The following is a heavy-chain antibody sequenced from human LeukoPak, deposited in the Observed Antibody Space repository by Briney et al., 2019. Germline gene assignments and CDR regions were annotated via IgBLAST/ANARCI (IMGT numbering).Heavy chain of an antibody. V-gene: IGHV4-61*02. D-gene: IGHD2-8*02. CDR3: AGYREYWDWHFDL. Sequence: SETLSLTCTVSSGSISSSNYYWSWIRQPAGKGLEWIGRISTIGSTNYNPSLNSRVTISIDTSKNQFSLKLTSVTAANTAVYYCAGYREYWDWHFDLWGRGAPVTVSP. CDR2: ISTIGST. CDR1: SGSISSSNYY. J-gene: IGHJ2*01.